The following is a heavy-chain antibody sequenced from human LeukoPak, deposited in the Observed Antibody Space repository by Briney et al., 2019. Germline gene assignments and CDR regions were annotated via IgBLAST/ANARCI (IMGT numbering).Heavy chain of an antibody. D-gene: IGHD3/OR15-3a*01. V-gene: IGHV4-34*01. CDR2: INHSGST. J-gene: IGHJ4*02. CDR3: ARQTGSGLFTLP. Sequence: SETLSLTCAVYGGSFSGYYWSWIRQPPGKGLEWIGEINHSGSTNYNPSLKSRVTISVDTSKNQISLRLTSVTATDTAMHYCARQTGSGLFTLPGGQGTLVTVSS. CDR1: GGSFSGYY.